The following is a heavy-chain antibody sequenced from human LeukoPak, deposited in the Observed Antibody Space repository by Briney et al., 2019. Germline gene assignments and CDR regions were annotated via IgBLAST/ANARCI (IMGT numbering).Heavy chain of an antibody. CDR3: ARDHAGRAGEMATIYLDTLFDY. V-gene: IGHV3-7*01. CDR1: GFTSISYW. Sequence: PGGSLRLSCEASGFTSISYWMSWVRQAPGKGLEWVANIKQDGSEKYYVDSVKGRFTISRDNAKNSLYLQMNSLRAEDTAVYYCARDHAGRAGEMATIYLDTLFDYWGQGTLVTVSS. D-gene: IGHD5-24*01. J-gene: IGHJ4*02. CDR2: IKQDGSEK.